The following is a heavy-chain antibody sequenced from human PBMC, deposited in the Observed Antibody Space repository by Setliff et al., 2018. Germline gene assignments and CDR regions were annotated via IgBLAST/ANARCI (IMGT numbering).Heavy chain of an antibody. Sequence: SETLSLTCTVSGDSISTYYWSWIRRPAGKGLEWIGRVFVDGSTNFNPSVHYSPSLKSRVTMSIDKSNNQFSLKLTSMTAADTAVYYCAKGGGRYHSDSWGQGILVTVSS. CDR1: GDSISTYY. V-gene: IGHV4-4*07. CDR3: AKGGGRYHSDS. CDR2: VFVDGST. J-gene: IGHJ4*02. D-gene: IGHD1-1*01.